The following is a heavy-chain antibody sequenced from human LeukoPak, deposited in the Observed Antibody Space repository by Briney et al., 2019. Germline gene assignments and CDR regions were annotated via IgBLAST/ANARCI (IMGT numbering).Heavy chain of an antibody. Sequence: PSETLSLTCTVSGGSISSYYWSWIRQPPGKGLEWIGYIYISGITNYNPSLKSRITISVDTSKNQFSLKLTSVTAADTAVYYCAREGGYGSGTGLGYWGQGTLVTVSS. D-gene: IGHD3-10*01. CDR2: IYISGIT. J-gene: IGHJ4*02. V-gene: IGHV4-4*08. CDR3: AREGGYGSGTGLGY. CDR1: GGSISSYY.